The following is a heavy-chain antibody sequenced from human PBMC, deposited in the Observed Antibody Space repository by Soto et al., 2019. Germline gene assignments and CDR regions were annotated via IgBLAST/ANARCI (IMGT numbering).Heavy chain of an antibody. Sequence: GGSLRLSCAASGFTFSSYAMHWVRQAPGKGLEWVAVISYDGSNKYYADSVKGRFTISRDNSKNTLYLQMNSLRAEDTAVYYCARDSGEDFWSGYSLSDYWGQGTLVTVSS. D-gene: IGHD3-3*01. J-gene: IGHJ4*02. CDR1: GFTFSSYA. CDR3: ARDSGEDFWSGYSLSDY. CDR2: ISYDGSNK. V-gene: IGHV3-30-3*01.